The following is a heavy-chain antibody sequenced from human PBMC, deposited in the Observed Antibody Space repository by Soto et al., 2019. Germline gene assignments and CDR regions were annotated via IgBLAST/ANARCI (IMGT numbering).Heavy chain of an antibody. V-gene: IGHV1-2*04. CDR2: INPNSGGT. CDR3: ARDSPFGYCSGGSCYSGIPYY. Sequence: ASVKVACKASGYTFTGYYMHWVRQAPGQGLEWMGWINPNSGGTNYAQKFQGWVTMTRDTSISTAYMGLSRLRSDDTAVYYCARDSPFGYCSGGSCYSGIPYYWGQGTLVTISS. CDR1: GYTFTGYY. D-gene: IGHD2-15*01. J-gene: IGHJ4*02.